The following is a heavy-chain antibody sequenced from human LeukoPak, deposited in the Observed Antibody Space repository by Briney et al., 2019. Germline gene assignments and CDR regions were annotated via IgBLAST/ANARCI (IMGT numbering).Heavy chain of an antibody. CDR1: GFTVSSNY. CDR2: INAGDGNT. J-gene: IGHJ3*02. Sequence: PGGSLRLSCAASGFTVSSNYMSWVRQAPGQRLEWMGWINAGDGNTKYSPMFQGRVTITRDTSASTAYMELSRLSSEATAVYCGAGLRPPFGKLGALDIWGQGTMVTVSS. D-gene: IGHD3-10*01. V-gene: IGHV1-3*01. CDR3: AGLRPPFGKLGALDI.